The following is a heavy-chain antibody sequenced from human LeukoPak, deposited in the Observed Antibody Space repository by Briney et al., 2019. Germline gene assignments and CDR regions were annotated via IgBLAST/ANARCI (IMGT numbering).Heavy chain of an antibody. CDR2: FYPGDSNT. CDR1: GYSFTNYW. CDR3: ARLISRTYYY. D-gene: IGHD1-26*01. Sequence: GESLKISFKGAGYSFTNYWIGWVRQIPGKGLEWMGIFYPGDSNTIYSPSFQGQVTISANKSISTAYLQWSSLKASDTAMYYCARLISRTYYYWGQGTLVTVSS. J-gene: IGHJ4*02. V-gene: IGHV5-51*01.